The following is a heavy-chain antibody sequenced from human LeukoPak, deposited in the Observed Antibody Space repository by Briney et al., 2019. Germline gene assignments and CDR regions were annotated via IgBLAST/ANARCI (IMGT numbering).Heavy chain of an antibody. Sequence: WGSLRLSCAASGFTVSSNYISWVRQVPGKGLEWVSVIYSGGSTYYADSVKGRFTISRDNSKNTLYLQMNSLRAEDTAVYYCARISLGAISDYWGQGTLVTVSS. CDR3: ARISLGAISDY. D-gene: IGHD3-10*01. CDR2: IYSGGST. V-gene: IGHV3-53*01. J-gene: IGHJ4*02. CDR1: GFTVSSNY.